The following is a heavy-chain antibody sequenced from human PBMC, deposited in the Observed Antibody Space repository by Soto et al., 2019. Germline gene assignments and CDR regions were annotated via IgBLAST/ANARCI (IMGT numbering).Heavy chain of an antibody. CDR1: GFSVSSNY. V-gene: IGHV3-53*01. CDR3: ARGASYSSSYFDY. Sequence: EVQLVESGGGLIQPGGSLRLSCAASGFSVSSNYMGWVRQAPGRGLEWVSIIYSGDNTYYADSVKGRFTVSRDNSKNTLYFQMKSLRVEDTAVYYCARGASYSSSYFDYWGQGTLVTVSS. CDR2: IYSGDNT. D-gene: IGHD6-13*01. J-gene: IGHJ4*02.